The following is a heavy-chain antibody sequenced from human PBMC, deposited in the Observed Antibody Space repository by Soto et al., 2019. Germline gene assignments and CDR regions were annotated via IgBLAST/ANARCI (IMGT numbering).Heavy chain of an antibody. CDR1: GGTFSSYA. D-gene: IGHD5-18*01. J-gene: IGHJ6*02. V-gene: IGHV1-69*13. CDR3: ARPTYSYAYYYYYGMDV. Sequence: VKVSFKASGGTFSSYAISWVRQAPGQGLEWMGGIIPIFGTANYAQKFQGRVTITADKSTSTAYMELSSLRSEDTAVYYCARPTYSYAYYYYYGMDVWGQGTTVTVSS. CDR2: IIPIFGTA.